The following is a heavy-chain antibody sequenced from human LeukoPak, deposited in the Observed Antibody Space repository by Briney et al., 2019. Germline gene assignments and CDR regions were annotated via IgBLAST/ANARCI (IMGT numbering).Heavy chain of an antibody. D-gene: IGHD1-1*01. J-gene: IGHJ4*02. CDR1: GGTFSSYA. CDR2: IIPIFGTA. CDR3: ASSPYNWNDLYYYFDY. Sequence: SVKVSCKVSGGTFSSYAISWVRQAPGQGLEWMGGIIPIFGTANYAQKFQGRVTITADESTSTAYMELSSLRSEDTAVYYCASSPYNWNDLYYYFDYWGQGTLVTVPS. V-gene: IGHV1-69*13.